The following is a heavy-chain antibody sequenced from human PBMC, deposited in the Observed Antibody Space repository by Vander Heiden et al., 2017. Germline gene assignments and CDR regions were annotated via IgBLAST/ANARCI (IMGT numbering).Heavy chain of an antibody. CDR2: ISWNSGDI. Sequence: EVQVVESGGDLVQPGRSLRLSCAASGFTFDDYAMHWVRQAPGKGLEWVSGISWNSGDIGYADSVKGRFTISRDNAKNSLYLQMNSLRPEDTALYYCAKVQFCSGGSCSLGGASDIWGQGTMVTVSP. CDR3: AKVQFCSGGSCSLGGASDI. J-gene: IGHJ3*02. V-gene: IGHV3-9*01. CDR1: GFTFDDYA. D-gene: IGHD2-15*01.